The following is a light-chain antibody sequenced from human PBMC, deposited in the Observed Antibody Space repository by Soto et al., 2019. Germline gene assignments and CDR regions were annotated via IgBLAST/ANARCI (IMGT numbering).Light chain of an antibody. CDR2: GAS. V-gene: IGKV3-20*01. CDR3: QQYGTSPVT. Sequence: ESVLTQSPGTLSLSPGERATLSCRASQSVSSSYLAWYQQKPGQAPRLLIYGASSRATGIPDRFSGSGSETDFTLTISRLEPEDFAVYYCQQYGTSPVTFGQGTRLEIK. J-gene: IGKJ5*01. CDR1: QSVSSSY.